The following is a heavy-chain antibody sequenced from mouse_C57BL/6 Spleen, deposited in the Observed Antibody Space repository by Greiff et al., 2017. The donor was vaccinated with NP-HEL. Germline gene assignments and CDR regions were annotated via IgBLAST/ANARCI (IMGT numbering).Heavy chain of an antibody. J-gene: IGHJ2*01. Sequence: QVQLKQPGAELVKPGASVKLSCKASGYTFTSYWMHWVKQRPGRGLEWIGRFYPNSGGTKYNEKFKGKATLTVDKPSSTAYMQLSSLTSEDSAVYDCAKSNGYAGEDWGQVTTVTVSS. V-gene: IGHV1-72*01. CDR1: GYTFTSYW. CDR2: FYPNSGGT. D-gene: IGHD2-2*01. CDR3: AKSNGYAGED.